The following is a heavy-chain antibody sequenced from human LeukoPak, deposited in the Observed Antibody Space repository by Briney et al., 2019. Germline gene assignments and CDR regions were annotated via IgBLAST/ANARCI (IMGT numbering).Heavy chain of an antibody. Sequence: ASVKVSCKASGYTFTSYDISWVRQAPGQGLEWMGGNIPIFGTANYAQKFQGRVTITTDESTSTAYMELSSLRSEDTAVYYCAIRVDAFDIWGQGTMVTVSS. CDR2: NIPIFGTA. CDR1: GYTFTSYD. D-gene: IGHD3-3*01. CDR3: AIRVDAFDI. J-gene: IGHJ3*02. V-gene: IGHV1-69*05.